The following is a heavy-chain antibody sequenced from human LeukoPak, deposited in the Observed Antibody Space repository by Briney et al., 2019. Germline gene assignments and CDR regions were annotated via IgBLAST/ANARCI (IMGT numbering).Heavy chain of an antibody. V-gene: IGHV4-34*09. CDR3: ATYRAGDINWFDP. D-gene: IGHD2-21*01. J-gene: IGHJ5*02. CDR1: GGSFSGYY. Sequence: SETLSLTCAVYGGSFSGYYWSWIRQPPGKGLEWIGEINHSGSTNYNPSLKSRVGISSDTSKNQFSLKLRSVTAADTAMYYCATYRAGDINWFDPWGQGILVTVSS. CDR2: INHSGST.